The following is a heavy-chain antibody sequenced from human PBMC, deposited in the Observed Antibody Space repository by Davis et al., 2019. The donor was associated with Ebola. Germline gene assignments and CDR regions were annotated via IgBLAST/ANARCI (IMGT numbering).Heavy chain of an antibody. CDR2: IYYSGST. J-gene: IGHJ6*02. CDR3: AGQHTHYYYYGMDV. V-gene: IGHV4-61*01. Sequence: GSLRLSCTVSGGSVSSGSYYWSWIRQPPEKGLEWVGYIYYSGSTNCNPSLKSRVTISVDTSKNQFSLKLSSVTAADTAVYYCAGQHTHYYYYGMDVWGQGTTVTVSS. D-gene: IGHD2-15*01. CDR1: GGSVSSGSYY.